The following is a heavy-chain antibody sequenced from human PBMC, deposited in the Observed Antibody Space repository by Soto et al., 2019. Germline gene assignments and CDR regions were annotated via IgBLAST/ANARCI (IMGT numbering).Heavy chain of an antibody. CDR2: IYWDDDK. J-gene: IGHJ4*02. V-gene: IGHV2-5*02. D-gene: IGHD2-2*01. CDR3: AHRRGGYCSSTSCYYSWPSFDY. CDR1: GFSLSTSGVG. Sequence: FGLTLVNPTQTLTLTCTFSGFSLSTSGVGVGWIRQPPGKALEWLALIYWDDDKRYSPSLKSRLTITKDTSKNQVVLTMTNMDPVDTATYYCAHRRGGYCSSTSCYYSWPSFDYWGQGTLVTVSS.